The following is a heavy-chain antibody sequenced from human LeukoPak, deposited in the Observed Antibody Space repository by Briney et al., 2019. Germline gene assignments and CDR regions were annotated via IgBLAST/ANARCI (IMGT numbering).Heavy chain of an antibody. D-gene: IGHD5-24*01. CDR2: IYPGGTT. J-gene: IGHJ4*02. CDR1: GFIVSSNY. V-gene: IGHV3-53*03. CDR3: ARGGKGGYNYRPFDY. Sequence: GGSLRLSCAASGFIVSSNYMSWVRQTPGKGLEWVSTIYPGGTTYYADSVKGRVTISRDNAKNSLYLQMNSLSAEDTAVYYCARGGKGGYNYRPFDYWGQGTLVTVSS.